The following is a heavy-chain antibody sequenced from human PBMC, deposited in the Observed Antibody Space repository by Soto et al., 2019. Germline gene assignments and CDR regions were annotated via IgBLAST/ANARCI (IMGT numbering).Heavy chain of an antibody. D-gene: IGHD2-2*01. J-gene: IGHJ4*02. CDR2: ISAYNGNT. V-gene: IGHV1-18*01. CDR1: GYTFTSYG. Sequence: ASVKVSCKASGYTFTSYGISWVRQAPGQGLEWMGWISAYNGNTNYAQKLQGRVTMTTDTSTSTAYMELRSLRSDDTAVYYCARDGAPYCSSTSCYATFDYWGQGTLVTVSS. CDR3: ARDGAPYCSSTSCYATFDY.